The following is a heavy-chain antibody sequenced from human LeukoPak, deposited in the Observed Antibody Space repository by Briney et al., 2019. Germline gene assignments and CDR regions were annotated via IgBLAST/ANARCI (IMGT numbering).Heavy chain of an antibody. D-gene: IGHD3-10*01. J-gene: IGHJ3*02. Sequence: LAGGSLRLSCAASGFTFSSYWMSWVRQAPRKGLEWVTNIKQDGSEKFYMDSVKGRLTIPRDNAKNSLYLQMNSLRAEDTAVYYCARLKWFGESTDAFDIWGQGTMVTVSS. CDR1: GFTFSSYW. CDR3: ARLKWFGESTDAFDI. V-gene: IGHV3-7*01. CDR2: IKQDGSEK.